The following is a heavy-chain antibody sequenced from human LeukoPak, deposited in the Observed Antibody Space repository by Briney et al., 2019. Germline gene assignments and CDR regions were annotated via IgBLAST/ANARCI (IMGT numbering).Heavy chain of an antibody. J-gene: IGHJ4*01. CDR2: ISGMGHDI. CDR1: GLSFSDSY. Sequence: GGSLRLSCVVSGLSFSDSYMTWIRQTPGMGLESLAYISGMGHDIYYADSVKGRFTTSRDNAKNSLYLQMNSLRPEDTALYYCSTGPRSLPYWGPGTLVTVSP. D-gene: IGHD4-23*01. V-gene: IGHV3-11*01. CDR3: STGPRSLPY.